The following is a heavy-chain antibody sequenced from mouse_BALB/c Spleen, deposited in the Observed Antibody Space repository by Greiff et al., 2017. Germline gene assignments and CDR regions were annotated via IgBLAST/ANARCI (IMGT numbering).Heavy chain of an antibody. CDR3: ARSHAYYFDY. V-gene: IGHV1-87*01. CDR1: GYTFTSYW. Sequence: VQLQQSGAELARPGASVKLSCKASGYTFTSYWMQWVKQRPGQGLEWIGAIYPGDGDTRYTQKFKGKATLTADKSSSTAYMQLSSLASEDSAVYYCARSHAYYFDYWGQGTTLTVSS. J-gene: IGHJ2*01. CDR2: IYPGDGDT.